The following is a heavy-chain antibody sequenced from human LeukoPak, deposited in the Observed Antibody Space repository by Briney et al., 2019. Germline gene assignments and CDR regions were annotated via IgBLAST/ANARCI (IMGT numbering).Heavy chain of an antibody. Sequence: GGSLRLSCAASGFTFDDYAMHWVRQAPGKGLEWVSGISWNSGSIGYADSVKGRFTISRDNAKNSLYLQMNSLRAEDTALYYCAKDSRLWFGEFYYFDYWGQGTLVTVSS. CDR3: AKDSRLWFGEFYYFDY. D-gene: IGHD3-10*01. V-gene: IGHV3-9*01. CDR2: ISWNSGSI. J-gene: IGHJ4*02. CDR1: GFTFDDYA.